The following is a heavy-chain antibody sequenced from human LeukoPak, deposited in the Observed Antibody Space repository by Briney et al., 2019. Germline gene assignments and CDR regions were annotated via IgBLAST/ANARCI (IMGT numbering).Heavy chain of an antibody. V-gene: IGHV3-21*01. Sequence: GGSLRFSCAASGFTFSSYSMNWVRQAPGKGLEWVSSISSSSSYIYYADSVKGRFTISRDNAKNSLYLQMNSLRAEDTAVYYCARDLAGYCSGGSCYTYYYYYYMDVWGKGTTVTVSS. J-gene: IGHJ6*03. CDR2: ISSSSSYI. D-gene: IGHD2-15*01. CDR1: GFTFSSYS. CDR3: ARDLAGYCSGGSCYTYYYYYYMDV.